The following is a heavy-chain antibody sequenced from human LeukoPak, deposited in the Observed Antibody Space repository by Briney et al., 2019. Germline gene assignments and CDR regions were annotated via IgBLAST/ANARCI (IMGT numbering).Heavy chain of an antibody. CDR1: GFTFSSYG. CDR3: AKEYDSLYYFDY. J-gene: IGHJ4*02. Sequence: PGGSLRLSCAASGFTFSSYGMHWVRQAPGKGLEWVAVISYDGSKEHYGDSVKGRFSISRDNSKNTLYLQMNSLRAEDTAVYYCAKEYDSLYYFDYWGQGTLVTVSS. D-gene: IGHD3-16*01. V-gene: IGHV3-30*18. CDR2: ISYDGSKE.